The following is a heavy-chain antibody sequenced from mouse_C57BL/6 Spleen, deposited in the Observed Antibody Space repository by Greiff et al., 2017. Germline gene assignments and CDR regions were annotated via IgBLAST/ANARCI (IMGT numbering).Heavy chain of an antibody. Sequence: VQLQQPGAELVQPGASVKLSCKASGYTFTSYWMHWVTQRPGRGLEWIGRIDPNSGGTKYNEKFKSKATLTVDKPSSTAYMQLSSLTSEDSAVYYCARLSMVTTEGVFDYWGQGTTLTVSS. CDR3: ARLSMVTTEGVFDY. CDR1: GYTFTSYW. CDR2: IDPNSGGT. J-gene: IGHJ2*01. D-gene: IGHD2-2*01. V-gene: IGHV1-72*01.